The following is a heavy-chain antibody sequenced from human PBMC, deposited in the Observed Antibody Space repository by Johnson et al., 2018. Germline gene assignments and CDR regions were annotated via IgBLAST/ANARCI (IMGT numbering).Heavy chain of an antibody. CDR1: GFTFDDYA. CDR2: ISWNSGSI. V-gene: IGHV3-9*01. CDR3: ARSQSAYYGDYVGAEYFQH. D-gene: IGHD4-17*01. Sequence: VQLVQSGGGLVQPGRSLRLSCAASGFTFDDYAMHWVRQAPGKGLEWVSGISWNSGSIGYADSVKGRFTISRDNSKNSLYLQMNSLRAEDPAVYYCARSQSAYYGDYVGAEYFQHWGQGTLVTVSS. J-gene: IGHJ1*01.